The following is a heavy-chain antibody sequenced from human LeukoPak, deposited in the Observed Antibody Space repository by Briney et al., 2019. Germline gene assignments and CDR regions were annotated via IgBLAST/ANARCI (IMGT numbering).Heavy chain of an antibody. Sequence: SETLSLTCAVYGGSFSGYYWSWIRQPPGKGLEWIGEINHSGNTNNNPSLKSRVTISVDTSKNQFSLKLSSVTAADTAVYYCARGRWGDAFEGSWFDPWGQGNVVTVSS. CDR1: GGSFSGYY. V-gene: IGHV4-34*01. J-gene: IGHJ5*02. CDR3: ARGRWGDAFEGSWFDP. CDR2: INHSGNT. D-gene: IGHD3-10*01.